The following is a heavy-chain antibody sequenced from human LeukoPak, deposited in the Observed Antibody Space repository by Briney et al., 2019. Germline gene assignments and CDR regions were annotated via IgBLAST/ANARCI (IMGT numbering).Heavy chain of an antibody. V-gene: IGHV3-9*01. CDR2: ISWNSGSI. Sequence: GRSLRLSCAASGFTFDDYAMHWVRQAPGMGLEWVSGISWNSGSIGYADSVKGRFTISRDNAKNSLYLQMNSLRAEDTALYYCAKDPRPNTTVITSPVFDYWGQGTLVTVSS. CDR1: GFTFDDYA. CDR3: AKDPRPNTTVITSPVFDY. J-gene: IGHJ4*02. D-gene: IGHD4-17*01.